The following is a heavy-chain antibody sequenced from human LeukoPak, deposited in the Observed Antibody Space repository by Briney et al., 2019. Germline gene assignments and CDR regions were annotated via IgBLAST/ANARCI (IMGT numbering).Heavy chain of an antibody. D-gene: IGHD6-13*01. J-gene: IGHJ4*02. CDR3: ARIKWAAAND. Sequence: ASVKDSCKASGYTFTAYYMHWVRQAPGQGPEYMGWINPDSGDTKPAQNFQARVTMTRDTSINTAYMELSSLRSDDTAVYYCARIKWAAANDWGQGTLVTVSS. V-gene: IGHV1-2*02. CDR1: GYTFTAYY. CDR2: INPDSGDT.